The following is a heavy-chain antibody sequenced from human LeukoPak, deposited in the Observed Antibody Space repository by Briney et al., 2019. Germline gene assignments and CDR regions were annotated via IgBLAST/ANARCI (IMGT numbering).Heavy chain of an antibody. CDR1: GFTFSTSA. Sequence: PGGSLRLSCAASGFTFSTSAMSWVRQAPGKGLEWVSTISGSGGSIYYADSVKGRFTISRDNAKNTLYLQMNSLRAEDTAVYYCARQVSYSLDVWGQGTTVTVSS. J-gene: IGHJ6*02. CDR2: ISGSGGSI. V-gene: IGHV3-23*01. CDR3: ARQVSYSLDV.